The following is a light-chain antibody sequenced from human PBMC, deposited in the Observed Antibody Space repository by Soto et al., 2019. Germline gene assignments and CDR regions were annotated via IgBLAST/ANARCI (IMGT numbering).Light chain of an antibody. CDR3: SSYTSSSTLEV. Sequence: QSALTQPASVSGSPGQSITISCTGTSSDVGGYKYVSWYQQHPAKAPKLMIYDVSNRPSGVSNRFSGSKSGNTASLTISGLQAEDDADYYCSSYTSSSTLEVFGTGTKLTVL. V-gene: IGLV2-14*01. CDR2: DVS. CDR1: SSDVGGYKY. J-gene: IGLJ1*01.